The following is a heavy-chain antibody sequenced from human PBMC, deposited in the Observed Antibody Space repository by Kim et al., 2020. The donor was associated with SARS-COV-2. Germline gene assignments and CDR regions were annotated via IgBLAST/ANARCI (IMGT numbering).Heavy chain of an antibody. CDR1: GFTFSSYG. Sequence: GGSLRLSCAASGFTFSSYGMHWVRQAPGKGLEWVAVISYDGSNKYYADSVKGRFTISRDNSKNTLYLQMNSLRAEDTAVYYCAKEPNYDILTGYYQYYFDYWGQGTLVTVSS. CDR3: AKEPNYDILTGYYQYYFDY. CDR2: ISYDGSNK. V-gene: IGHV3-30*18. D-gene: IGHD3-9*01. J-gene: IGHJ4*02.